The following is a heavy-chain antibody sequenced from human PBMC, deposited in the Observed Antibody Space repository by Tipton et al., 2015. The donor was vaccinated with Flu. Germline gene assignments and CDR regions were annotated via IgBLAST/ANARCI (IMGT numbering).Heavy chain of an antibody. J-gene: IGHJ4*02. Sequence: SLRLSCAASGFTFTDYYMSWIRQAPGKGLEWLSYISSGGSTIYHADSVRGRFTISRDNAKNSLYLQMNSLRAEDTAMYYCAREPYASGSYYYFDYWGQGTLVTVSS. CDR1: GFTFTDYY. D-gene: IGHD3-10*01. CDR3: AREPYASGSYYYFDY. V-gene: IGHV3-11*01. CDR2: ISSGGSTI.